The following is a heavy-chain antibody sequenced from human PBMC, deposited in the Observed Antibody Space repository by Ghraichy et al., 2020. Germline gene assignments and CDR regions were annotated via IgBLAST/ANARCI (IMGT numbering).Heavy chain of an antibody. J-gene: IGHJ3*02. CDR1: GYTITSYG. CDR3: ARLGGAAHHDAFDI. CDR2: SNGDNGNT. V-gene: IGHV1-18*04. D-gene: IGHD3-16*01. Sequence: ASVKVSCKASGYTITSYGISWVRQAPGQGLEWMGWSNGDNGNTHSAQKVQGRVTMTTDTSTSTAYMELRSLRSDDTAVYYCARLGGAAHHDAFDIWGQGTMVTVSS.